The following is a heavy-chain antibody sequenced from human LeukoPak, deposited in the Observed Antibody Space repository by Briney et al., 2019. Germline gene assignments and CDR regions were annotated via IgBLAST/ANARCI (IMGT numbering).Heavy chain of an antibody. CDR1: GYTFTSYG. J-gene: IGHJ5*02. Sequence: ASVKVSCKASGYTFTSYGISWVRQAPGQGLEWMGWISAYNGNTNYAQKLQGRVTMTTDTSTSTAYMELSSLRSEDTAVYYCARDVTPHYLLKYNWFDPWGQGTLVTVSS. V-gene: IGHV1-18*01. CDR2: ISAYNGNT. CDR3: ARDVTPHYLLKYNWFDP. D-gene: IGHD2-15*01.